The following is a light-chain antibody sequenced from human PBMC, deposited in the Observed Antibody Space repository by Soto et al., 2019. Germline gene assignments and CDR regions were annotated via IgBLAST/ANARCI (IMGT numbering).Light chain of an antibody. V-gene: IGLV1-40*01. J-gene: IGLJ2*01. Sequence: QSVLTQPPSVSGAPGQRVTISCTGSSSNIGAGYHVHWYQQLPGTAPKLLIYGNSNRPSGVPDRFSGSKSGTSASLAISGLQADDGADYYCQSYDSSLSGVVFGGGTKLTVL. CDR1: SSNIGAGYH. CDR2: GNS. CDR3: QSYDSSLSGVV.